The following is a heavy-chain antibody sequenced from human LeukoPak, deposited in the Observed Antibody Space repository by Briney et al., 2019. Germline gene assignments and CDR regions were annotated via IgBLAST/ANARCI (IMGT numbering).Heavy chain of an antibody. Sequence: SETLSLTCTVSGNSVTSYYWSWIRQPPGKGLEWIGYGHHFGGAIYNPSLKSRVTISVDSSKNQFSLRLTSVTAADTAVYHCARLSDLYNGTYLLDSWSQGTLVTVSS. CDR3: ARLSDLYNGTYLLDS. D-gene: IGHD1-26*01. CDR2: GHHFGGA. J-gene: IGHJ4*02. CDR1: GNSVTSYY. V-gene: IGHV4-59*02.